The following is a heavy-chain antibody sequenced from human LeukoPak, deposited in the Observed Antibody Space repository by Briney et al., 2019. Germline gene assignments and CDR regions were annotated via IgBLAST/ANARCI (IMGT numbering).Heavy chain of an antibody. V-gene: IGHV4-59*08. CDR1: GGSISSYY. J-gene: IGHJ4*02. CDR2: IYYSGST. Sequence: KPSETLSLTCTVSGGSISSYYWSWIWQPPGKGLEWIGYIYYSGSTNYNPSLESRVTISVDTTKNQFSLKLSSVTAADTAVYYCARRRTATYNFDYWGQGTLVTVSS. CDR3: ARRRTATYNFDY.